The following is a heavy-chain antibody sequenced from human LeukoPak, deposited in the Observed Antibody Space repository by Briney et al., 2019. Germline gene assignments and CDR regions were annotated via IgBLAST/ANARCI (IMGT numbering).Heavy chain of an antibody. Sequence: MPSETLSLTCTVSGVSISTYYWSWIRQPPGKGLEWVGHIYSTGSTTYTPSLKNRVTMSVHPSNNQSSLKLTSVTPADPAVSYCARHRSDGAYPLDYWGQGALVTVSS. CDR2: IYSTGST. J-gene: IGHJ4*02. D-gene: IGHD3-16*01. V-gene: IGHV4-59*08. CDR3: ARHRSDGAYPLDY. CDR1: GVSISTYY.